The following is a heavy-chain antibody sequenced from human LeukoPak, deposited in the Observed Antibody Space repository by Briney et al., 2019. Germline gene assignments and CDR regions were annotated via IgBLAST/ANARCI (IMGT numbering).Heavy chain of an antibody. V-gene: IGHV3-23*01. CDR2: ISGSGGST. Sequence: PGGSLRLSCAASGFTFSSYAMSWVRQAPGKGLEWVSAISGSGGSTYYADSVKGRFTISRDNSKNTLYLQMNSLRAEDTAVYYCAKDTEIRFLEWLGSAFDIWGQGTMVTVSS. CDR3: AKDTEIRFLEWLGSAFDI. D-gene: IGHD3-3*01. CDR1: GFTFSSYA. J-gene: IGHJ3*02.